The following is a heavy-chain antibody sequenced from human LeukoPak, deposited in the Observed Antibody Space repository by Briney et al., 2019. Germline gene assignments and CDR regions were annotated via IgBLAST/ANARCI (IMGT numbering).Heavy chain of an antibody. CDR3: AKDLAKPGRYGMDL. CDR1: GFTFSSYG. Sequence: PGGSLRLSCAASGFTFSSYGMHWVRQAPGKGLEWVAVISYAGSNKYYADSVKGRFTISRDNSKNTLYLQMNSLRAEDTAVYYCAKDLAKPGRYGMDLWGQGNTVTVSS. CDR2: ISYAGSNK. D-gene: IGHD7-27*01. J-gene: IGHJ6*02. V-gene: IGHV3-30*18.